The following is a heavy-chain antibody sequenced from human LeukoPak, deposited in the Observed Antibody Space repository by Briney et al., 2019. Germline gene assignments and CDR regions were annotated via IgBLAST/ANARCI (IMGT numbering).Heavy chain of an antibody. CDR3: ARAYGSNYYHYYGMDV. D-gene: IGHD3-10*01. CDR2: MNPNSGNT. J-gene: IGHJ6*02. V-gene: IGHV1-8*01. Sequence: ASVKVSCKASGYTFTSYDINWVRQATGQGLEWMGWMNPNSGNTGYAQKFQGRVTMTRNTSISTAYMELSSLRSEDTAVYYCARAYGSNYYHYYGMDVWGQGTTVTVSS. CDR1: GYTFTSYD.